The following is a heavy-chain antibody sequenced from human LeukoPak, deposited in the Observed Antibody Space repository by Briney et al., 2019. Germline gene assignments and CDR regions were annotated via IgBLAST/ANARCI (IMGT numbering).Heavy chain of an antibody. CDR1: GITLSNYG. Sequence: GGSLRLSCAVSGITLSNYGMSWVRQAPGKRLEWVAGISGSAGGTYYADSVKGRFTISRDNAKNTLYLQLNNLRAEDTAVYFCAKRGVVIRVILVGFYKEAYYFDSWGQGALVTVSS. V-gene: IGHV3-23*01. J-gene: IGHJ4*02. D-gene: IGHD3-22*01. CDR2: ISGSAGGT. CDR3: AKRGVVIRVILVGFYKEAYYFDS.